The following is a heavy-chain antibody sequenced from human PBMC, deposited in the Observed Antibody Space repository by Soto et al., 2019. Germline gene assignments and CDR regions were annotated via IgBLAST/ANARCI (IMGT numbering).Heavy chain of an antibody. CDR1: GFIVSSNY. V-gene: IGHV3-66*01. J-gene: IGHJ4*02. CDR3: ARSAYYYDSSGPLN. CDR2: IYSGGTT. Sequence: GGSLRLSCAASGFIVSSNYMSWVRQAPGKGPEWVALIYSGGTTHYAESVKGRFTISRDNSKNTLYLQMNSLRAEDTAVYYCARSAYYYDSSGPLNWGQGTLVTVSS. D-gene: IGHD3-22*01.